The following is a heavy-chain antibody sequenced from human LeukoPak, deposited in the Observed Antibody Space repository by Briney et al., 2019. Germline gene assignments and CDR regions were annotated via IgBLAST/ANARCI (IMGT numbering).Heavy chain of an antibody. V-gene: IGHV3-23*01. Sequence: GGSLRLSCAASGFTFSSYAMSWVRQAPGKGLEWVSAISGSGSRTYHADSVKGRFTIIRDNSKNTLYLQMNSLRAEDTALYYCAKLWGGVMYYFDYWGQGTLVTVSS. CDR3: AKLWGGVMYYFDY. J-gene: IGHJ4*02. CDR2: ISGSGSRT. D-gene: IGHD3-16*01. CDR1: GFTFSSYA.